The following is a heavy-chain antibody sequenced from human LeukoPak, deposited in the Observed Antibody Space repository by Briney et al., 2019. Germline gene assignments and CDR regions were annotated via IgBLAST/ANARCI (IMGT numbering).Heavy chain of an antibody. CDR2: ISGSGGST. V-gene: IGHV3-23*01. Sequence: GGSLRLSCAASGFSVTSNYMSWVRQAPGKGLEWVSVISGSGGSTYYADSVKGRLTISRDNSKNTLYLQMNSLRAEDTAVYYCAKAVVGYCSGGTCYPDYWGQGTLVTVSS. CDR3: AKAVVGYCSGGTCYPDY. CDR1: GFSVTSNY. J-gene: IGHJ4*02. D-gene: IGHD2-15*01.